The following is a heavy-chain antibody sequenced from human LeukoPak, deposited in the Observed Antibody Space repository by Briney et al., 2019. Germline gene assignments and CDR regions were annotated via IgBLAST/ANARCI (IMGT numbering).Heavy chain of an antibody. CDR1: GGSISSGGYS. D-gene: IGHD2-15*01. CDR3: ARAAYCSGGSCFDAFDI. J-gene: IGHJ3*02. V-gene: IGHV4-30-2*01. Sequence: SETLSLTCAVSGGSISSGGYSWSWIRQPPGKGLEWIGYIYHSGSTYYNPSLKSRVTISVDRSKNQFSLKLRSVTAADTAVYYCARAAYCSGGSCFDAFDIWGQGTMVTVS. CDR2: IYHSGST.